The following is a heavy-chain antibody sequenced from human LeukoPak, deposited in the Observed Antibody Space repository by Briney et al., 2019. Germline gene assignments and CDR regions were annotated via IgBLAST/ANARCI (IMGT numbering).Heavy chain of an antibody. V-gene: IGHV4-59*12. CDR1: GGSISSFF. J-gene: IGHJ5*02. CDR3: ARGRRWYGGNLRWFDP. CDR2: THESGST. Sequence: SETLSLTCTVSGGSISSFFWNWIRQPPGKGLEWIGFTHESGSTNYNPSLKSRVTMSLDSSKNQFSLKLSSVTAADTAVYYCARGRRWYGGNLRWFDPWGQGTLVTVSS. D-gene: IGHD4-23*01.